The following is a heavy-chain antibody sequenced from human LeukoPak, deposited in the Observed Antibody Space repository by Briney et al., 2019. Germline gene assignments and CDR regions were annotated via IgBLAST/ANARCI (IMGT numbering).Heavy chain of an antibody. Sequence: SETLSLTCTVSGGSISSYYWSWIRQPAGKGLEWIGRIYGSVNTYNPSLKSRITLSLDTSKNQISLKMTSVTAADTALYYCARDSGTTGEVKFDPWGQGTLVTVSS. V-gene: IGHV4-4*07. J-gene: IGHJ5*02. CDR2: IYGSVNT. CDR3: ARDSGTTGEVKFDP. CDR1: GGSISSYY. D-gene: IGHD3-10*01.